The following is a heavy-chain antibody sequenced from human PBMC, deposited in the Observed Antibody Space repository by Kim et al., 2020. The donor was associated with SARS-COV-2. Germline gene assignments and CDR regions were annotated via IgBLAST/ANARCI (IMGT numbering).Heavy chain of an antibody. CDR1: GYTFTDYD. V-gene: IGHV1-8*01. Sequence: ASVKVSCKTSGYTFTDYDITWLRQAAGQGLEWMGWMNPTSGNTGFAQNFQGRVSMTRDTHITTAYMEVSGLRFEDTAVYYCARAGWDHLLGRGIDAWGQG. J-gene: IGHJ5*02. D-gene: IGHD3-16*01. CDR2: MNPTSGNT. CDR3: ARAGWDHLLGRGIDA.